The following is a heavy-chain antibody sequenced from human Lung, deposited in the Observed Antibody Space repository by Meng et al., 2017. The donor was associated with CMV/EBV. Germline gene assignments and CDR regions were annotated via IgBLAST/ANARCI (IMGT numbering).Heavy chain of an antibody. CDR3: ASFPPPGKQWLVTDY. CDR1: GGSISSSNW. CDR2: IYHSGST. J-gene: IGHJ4*02. D-gene: IGHD6-19*01. Sequence: VERQEAGPRLVKSSRTLLLTCAVAGGSISSSNWWSWVRQPPGKGLEWIGEIYHSGSTNYNPSLKSRVTISVDKSKNQFSLKLSSVTAADTAVYYCASFPPPGKQWLVTDYWGQGTLVTVSS. V-gene: IGHV4-4*02.